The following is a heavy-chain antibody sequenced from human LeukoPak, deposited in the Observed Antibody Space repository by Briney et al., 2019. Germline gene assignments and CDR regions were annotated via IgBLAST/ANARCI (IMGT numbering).Heavy chain of an antibody. CDR1: GFTFSSHD. CDR2: IGTAGDT. V-gene: IGHV3-13*04. J-gene: IGHJ4*02. D-gene: IGHD3-22*01. Sequence: GGSLRLSCAASGFTFSSHDMHWVRQATGKGLEWVSSIGTAGDTYYPGSVKGRFTISRENAKNSLYLQMNSLRAGDTAVCYCVRVDSSAYSDWGQGTLVTVSS. CDR3: VRVDSSAYSD.